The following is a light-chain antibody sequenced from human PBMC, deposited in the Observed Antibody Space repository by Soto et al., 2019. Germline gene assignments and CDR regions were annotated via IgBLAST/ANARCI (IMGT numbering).Light chain of an antibody. CDR1: QSVSNY. V-gene: IGKV3-11*01. Sequence: EIVLTQSPGTLSLSPEERATLSCRASQSVSNYLAWYQQKPGQAPRLLIYDASNRATGIPARFSGSGSGTDFTLTISTLEPEDFAVYYCQQHINRLSFGGGTKVDIK. CDR2: DAS. CDR3: QQHINRLS. J-gene: IGKJ4*01.